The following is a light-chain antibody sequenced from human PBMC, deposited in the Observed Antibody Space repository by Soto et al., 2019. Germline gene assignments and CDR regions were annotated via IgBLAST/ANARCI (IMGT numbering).Light chain of an antibody. CDR3: ATWDDGLSGRV. V-gene: IGLV1-44*01. Sequence: QPVLTQPPSTSGTPGQRVTISCSGSTSNIGSNAVNWYQQLPGTAPRLLIYTDDKRPSGVPDRFSGSKSGTSASLAIVGLQSEDEAQYYCATWDDGLSGRVFGGGTKLTVL. J-gene: IGLJ3*02. CDR2: TDD. CDR1: TSNIGSNA.